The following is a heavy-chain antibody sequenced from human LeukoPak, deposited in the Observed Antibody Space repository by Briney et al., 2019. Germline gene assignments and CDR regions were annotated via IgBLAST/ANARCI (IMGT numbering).Heavy chain of an antibody. CDR2: MYLTTDTS. J-gene: IGHJ4*02. V-gene: IGHV1-46*04. CDR3: AREEPRSYTFDY. Sequence: ASVRVSCKASGFTFTDYFIHWVRQAPGQGLEYVGVMYLTTDTSWSAQTLRHRLTMTGDTSTDTVYMELSSLTSEDTAIYYCAREEPRSYTFDYWGQGTLVAVSS. D-gene: IGHD5-18*01. CDR1: GFTFTDYF.